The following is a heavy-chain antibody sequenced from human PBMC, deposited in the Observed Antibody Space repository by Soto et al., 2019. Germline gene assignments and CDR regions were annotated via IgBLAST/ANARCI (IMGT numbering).Heavy chain of an antibody. CDR1: GGTFNTYA. Sequence: QLQLVQSGAEVKTPGSSVKVSCEASGGTFNTYAISWVRQAPGQGLEWMGGILPSFGTAQDAQKFQDRVTITAGGSTTTAYMELSSLKAEDTAVYYCATSLTSVIDCWGQGTLVTVSS. CDR3: ATSLTSVIDC. J-gene: IGHJ4*02. V-gene: IGHV1-69*01. CDR2: ILPSFGTA. D-gene: IGHD7-27*01.